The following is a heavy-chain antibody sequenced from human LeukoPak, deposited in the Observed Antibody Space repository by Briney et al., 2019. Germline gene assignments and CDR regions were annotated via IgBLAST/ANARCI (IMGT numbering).Heavy chain of an antibody. D-gene: IGHD3-10*01. V-gene: IGHV3-53*01. J-gene: IGHJ4*02. CDR2: IYSGSST. CDR1: GFTFSSYE. Sequence: GGSLRLSCAASGFTFSSYEMNWVRQAPGKGLEWVSVIYSGSSTYYADSVKGRFTISRDNSKNTLYLQMNSLRAEDTAVYYCARSYYGSGSYEYYFDYWGQGTLVTVSS. CDR3: ARSYYGSGSYEYYFDY.